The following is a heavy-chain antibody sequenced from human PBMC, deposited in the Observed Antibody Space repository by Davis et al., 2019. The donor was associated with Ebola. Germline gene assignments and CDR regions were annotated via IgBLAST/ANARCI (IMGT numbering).Heavy chain of an antibody. J-gene: IGHJ4*02. V-gene: IGHV3-30*03. Sequence: GGSLRLSCEASGFMFSHYGIHWVRQTPGRGLEWVTVMSYDGTNKYYRDSVKGRFTISRDESKNTLYLQMNNLREEDTGIYYCARAVGSAQRAYFDYWGQGTLVTVSP. CDR2: MSYDGTNK. CDR1: GFMFSHYG. CDR3: ARAVGSAQRAYFDY. D-gene: IGHD1-26*01.